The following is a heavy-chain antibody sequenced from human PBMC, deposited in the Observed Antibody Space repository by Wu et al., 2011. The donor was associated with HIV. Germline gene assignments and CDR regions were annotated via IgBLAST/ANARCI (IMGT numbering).Heavy chain of an antibody. J-gene: IGHJ3*02. V-gene: IGHV1-18*01. Sequence: QVQLVQSGAEVKKPGSSVKVSCKASGGTFSSYAISWVRQAPGQGLEWMGWISASGDKREYAQKFQGRVTLTTDTSTNTVYMELRSLRSEDTAVYYCARQAGPDSPDIWGQGTMVTVSS. D-gene: IGHD6-13*01. CDR1: GGTFSSYA. CDR2: ISASGDKR. CDR3: ARQAGPDSPDI.